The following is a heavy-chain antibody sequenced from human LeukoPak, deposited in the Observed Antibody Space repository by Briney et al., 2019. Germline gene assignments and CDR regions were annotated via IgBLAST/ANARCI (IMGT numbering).Heavy chain of an antibody. CDR1: GYTFTGYY. V-gene: IGHV1-2*02. D-gene: IGHD5-18*01. J-gene: IGHJ4*02. CDR3: AREFGDTAMVTPFDY. Sequence: GASVKVSCKASGYTFTGYYMHWVRQAPGQGLEWMGWINPNSGGTNYAQKFQGRVTMTRDTSISTAYMELNRLRSDDTAVYYCAREFGDTAMVTPFDYWGQGTLVTVSS. CDR2: INPNSGGT.